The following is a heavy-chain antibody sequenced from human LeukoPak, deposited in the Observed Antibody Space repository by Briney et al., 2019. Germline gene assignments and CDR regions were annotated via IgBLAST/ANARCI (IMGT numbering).Heavy chain of an antibody. CDR2: ISNDGGNT. J-gene: IGHJ6*03. CDR1: GFIFSRYG. Sequence: GGSLRLSCVTSGFIFSRYGVYWVRQAPGKGLEWVAFISNDGGNTFYSDSVKGRFTISRDNAKTMVDLQMNSLRNEDMAVSYCAKEGPYYIDKSPRAGGQKYYYMDVWGKGATVTISS. V-gene: IGHV3-30*19. D-gene: IGHD3-10*01. CDR3: AKEGPYYIDKSPRAGGQKYYYMDV.